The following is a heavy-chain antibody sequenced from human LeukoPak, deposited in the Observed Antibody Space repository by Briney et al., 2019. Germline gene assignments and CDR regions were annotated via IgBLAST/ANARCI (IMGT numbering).Heavy chain of an antibody. CDR1: GGSSRNYY. Sequence: SSETLSLTCTVSGGSSRNYYWGWIRQPPGKGLEWIGFVYDSTNVKYNPSLKSRVTMSLETSKNQVSLRLRSVTAADTAVYFCARWATVIRGNLLHDEDVFAVWGPGTMVTVS. J-gene: IGHJ3*01. V-gene: IGHV4-59*01. D-gene: IGHD3-10*01. CDR2: VYDSTNV. CDR3: ARWATVIRGNLLHDEDVFAV.